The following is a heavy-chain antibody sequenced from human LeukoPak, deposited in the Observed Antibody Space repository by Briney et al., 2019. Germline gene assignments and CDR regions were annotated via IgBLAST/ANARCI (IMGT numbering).Heavy chain of an antibody. J-gene: IGHJ3*02. CDR3: ARERIAAAGSIDVFDI. CDR2: INPKSGGT. Sequence: ASVKVSGKASGYTFSDYYMHWVRQAPGQGLEWMGRINPKSGGTSYAQKFQGRVTMTRDTSISTAYMELSRLTSDDTVVYYCARERIAAAGSIDVFDIWGQGTMVTVSS. D-gene: IGHD6-13*01. V-gene: IGHV1-2*05. CDR1: GYTFSDYY.